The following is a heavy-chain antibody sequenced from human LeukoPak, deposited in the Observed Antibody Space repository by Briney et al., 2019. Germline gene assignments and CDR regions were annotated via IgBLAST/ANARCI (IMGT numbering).Heavy chain of an antibody. Sequence: PGGSLRLSCAASGFTFSSYSMNWVRQAPGKGLEWISYVTSSSSTIYYADSVKGRFTISRDNAKNSLYLQMNSLRAEDTAVYYCARGVDCGSSTSCFGPYYYYYMDVWGKGTTVTISS. CDR3: ARGVDCGSSTSCFGPYYYYYMDV. D-gene: IGHD2-2*01. V-gene: IGHV3-48*01. CDR2: VTSSSSTI. CDR1: GFTFSSYS. J-gene: IGHJ6*03.